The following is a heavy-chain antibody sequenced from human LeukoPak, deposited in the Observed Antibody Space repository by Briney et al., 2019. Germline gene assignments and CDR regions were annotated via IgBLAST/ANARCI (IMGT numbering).Heavy chain of an antibody. V-gene: IGHV3-21*01. D-gene: IGHD3-10*01. CDR1: GFAFSSYS. CDR3: ATKSAPDYYGPPDY. CDR2: ISSSSSYI. Sequence: GGSLRLSCAASGFAFSSYSMNWVRQAPGKGLEWVSSISSSSSYIYYADSVKGRFTISRDNAKNSLYLQMNSLRAEDTAVYYCATKSAPDYYGPPDYWGQGTLVTVSS. J-gene: IGHJ4*02.